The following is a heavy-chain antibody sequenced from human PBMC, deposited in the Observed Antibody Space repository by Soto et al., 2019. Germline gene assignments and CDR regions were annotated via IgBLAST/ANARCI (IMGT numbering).Heavy chain of an antibody. CDR2: IIPMYNKP. V-gene: IGHV1-69*01. CDR3: ARGYSGGYYYAMYV. J-gene: IGHJ6*02. CDR1: GGTFTTYA. D-gene: IGHD4-4*01. Sequence: QVQLVQSGAEVKKPGSSVRVSCQASGGTFTTYAFNWVRQAPGQGLEWMGGIIPMYNKPNYAPNFLGRVTISADPSTSTAYMELTTLRSEDTAVYFCARGYSGGYYYAMYVWGQGTTVTVSS.